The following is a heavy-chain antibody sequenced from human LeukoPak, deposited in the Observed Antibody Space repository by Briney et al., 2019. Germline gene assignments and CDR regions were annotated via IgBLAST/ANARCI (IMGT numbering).Heavy chain of an antibody. CDR2: IDWDDDK. Sequence: SGPALVKPTQTLTLTCTFSGFSLSTSGMCVSWIRQPPGKALEWLARIDWDDDKYYSTSLKTRLTISKDTSKNQVVLTMTNMDPVDTATYYCAHGTYYYDSSGYYLDYWGQGTLVTVSS. J-gene: IGHJ4*02. D-gene: IGHD3-22*01. CDR1: GFSLSTSGMC. V-gene: IGHV2-70*11. CDR3: AHGTYYYDSSGYYLDY.